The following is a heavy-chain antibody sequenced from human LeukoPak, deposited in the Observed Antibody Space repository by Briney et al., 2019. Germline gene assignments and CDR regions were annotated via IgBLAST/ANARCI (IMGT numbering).Heavy chain of an antibody. D-gene: IGHD3-3*01. V-gene: IGHV4-31*03. Sequence: PSETLSLTCTVSGGSISSGGYYWSWIRQHPGKGLEWIGYIYYSGSTYYNPSLKSRVTISVDTSKNQFSLKLSSVTAADTAVYYCARDNRAYYDSWSGYYSGNYYYGMDVWGQGTTVTVSS. CDR3: ARDNRAYYDSWSGYYSGNYYYGMDV. CDR2: IYYSGST. CDR1: GGSISSGGYY. J-gene: IGHJ6*02.